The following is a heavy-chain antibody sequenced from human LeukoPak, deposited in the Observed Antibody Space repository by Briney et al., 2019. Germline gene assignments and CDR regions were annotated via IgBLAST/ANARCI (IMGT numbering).Heavy chain of an antibody. CDR3: ARVGSSGWYRRGRNWFDP. CDR1: GYTFTSYD. Sequence: GASVKVSCKASGYTFTSYDINWVRQATGQGLEWMGWMNPNSGNTGYAQKFQGRVTMTRNTSISTAYMELSSLRSEDTAVYYCARVGSSGWYRRGRNWFDPWGQGTLVTVSS. D-gene: IGHD6-19*01. V-gene: IGHV1-8*01. J-gene: IGHJ5*02. CDR2: MNPNSGNT.